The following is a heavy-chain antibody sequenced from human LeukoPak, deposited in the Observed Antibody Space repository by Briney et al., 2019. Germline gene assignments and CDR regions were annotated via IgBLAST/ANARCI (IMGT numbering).Heavy chain of an antibody. D-gene: IGHD3-10*01. CDR2: IIPIFGTA. CDR1: GYTFTSYG. Sequence: SVNVSCKASGYTFTSYGISWVRQPPGQELEWMGWIIPIFGTANYAQKFQGRVTITADKSTSTAYMELSSLRSEDTAVYYCARDGSGSTYYYGMDVWGKGTTVTVSS. CDR3: ARDGSGSTYYYGMDV. V-gene: IGHV1-69*06. J-gene: IGHJ6*04.